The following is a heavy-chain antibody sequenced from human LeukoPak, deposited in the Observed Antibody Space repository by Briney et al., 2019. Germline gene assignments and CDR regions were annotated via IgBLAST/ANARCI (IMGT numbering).Heavy chain of an antibody. CDR2: TRNKANSYTT. CDR3: ARAKSPSTGYCDY. CDR1: GFTFSDHY. D-gene: IGHD3-22*01. V-gene: IGHV3-72*01. J-gene: IGHJ4*02. Sequence: GGSLRLSCAASGFTFSDHYMDWVRQAPGKGLEWVGRTRNKANSYTTEYAASVKGRFTISRDDSKNSLYLQMNSLQTEDTAVYFCARAKSPSTGYCDYWGQGTLVTVSA.